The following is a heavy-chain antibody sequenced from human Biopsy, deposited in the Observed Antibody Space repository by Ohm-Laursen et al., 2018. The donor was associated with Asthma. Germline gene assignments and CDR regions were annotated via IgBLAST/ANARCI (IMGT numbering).Heavy chain of an antibody. Sequence: PSETLSLTCTVSGGSISSGGYYWSWIRQHPGKGLEWIGYIYYSGSTYYNPSLKSRVTISVDTSKNQFSLKLSSVTAADTAVYFCARVASYGDVYFGIDVWGPGTTVIVSS. V-gene: IGHV4-31*03. CDR1: GGSISSGGYY. J-gene: IGHJ6*02. CDR2: IYYSGST. D-gene: IGHD4-17*01. CDR3: ARVASYGDVYFGIDV.